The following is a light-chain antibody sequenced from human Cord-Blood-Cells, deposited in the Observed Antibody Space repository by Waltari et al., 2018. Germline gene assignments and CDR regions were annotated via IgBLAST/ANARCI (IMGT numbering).Light chain of an antibody. Sequence: CSGDALPKQYAYWYQQKPGQAPVLVIYKDSERPSGIPERFSGSSSGTTVTLTISGVQAEDEADYYCQSADSSGTYVFGTGTKVTVL. V-gene: IGLV3-25*03. CDR3: QSADSSGTYV. CDR2: KDS. J-gene: IGLJ1*01. CDR1: ALPKQY.